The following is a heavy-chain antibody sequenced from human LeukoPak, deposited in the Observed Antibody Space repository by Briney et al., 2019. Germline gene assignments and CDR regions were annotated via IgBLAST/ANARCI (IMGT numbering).Heavy chain of an antibody. J-gene: IGHJ4*02. D-gene: IGHD3-10*01. CDR1: GYTLTELS. CDR2: INPNSGGT. CDR3: ARLTYYYGSGSYSPFFDY. V-gene: IGHV1-2*02. Sequence: ASVKVSCKVSGYTLTELSMHWVRQAPGQGLEWMGWINPNSGGTNYAQKFQGRVTMTRDTSISTAYMELSRLRSDDTAVYYCARLTYYYGSGSYSPFFDYWGQGTLVTVSS.